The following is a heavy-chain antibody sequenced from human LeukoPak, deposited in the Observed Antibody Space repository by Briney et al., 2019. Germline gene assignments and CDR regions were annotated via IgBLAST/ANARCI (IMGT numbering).Heavy chain of an antibody. Sequence: AAVTVSFKASGYTFTNFDINWVRQAPGQGVEWMGWVNPVTGNAGSAQKFQGRVTLTRDTSISTAYMELSSLTSDDTAFYYCARAPMGTAAFYWGQGTLVTVSS. D-gene: IGHD2-2*01. V-gene: IGHV1-8*01. CDR3: ARAPMGTAAFY. CDR2: VNPVTGNA. J-gene: IGHJ4*02. CDR1: GYTFTNFD.